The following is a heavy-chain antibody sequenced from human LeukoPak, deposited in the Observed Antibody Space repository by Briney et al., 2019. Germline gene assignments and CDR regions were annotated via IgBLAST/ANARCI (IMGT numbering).Heavy chain of an antibody. Sequence: SETLSLTCTVSGGSMSNYYWSWIRQPPGKGLEWIGYIYYSGSTNYNPSLKSRVTISVDTSKNQFSLKLSSVTAADTAVYYCARLWSGAPFDYWGQGTLVTVSS. CDR3: ARLWSGAPFDY. CDR2: IYYSGST. D-gene: IGHD1-26*01. V-gene: IGHV4-59*08. CDR1: GGSMSNYY. J-gene: IGHJ4*02.